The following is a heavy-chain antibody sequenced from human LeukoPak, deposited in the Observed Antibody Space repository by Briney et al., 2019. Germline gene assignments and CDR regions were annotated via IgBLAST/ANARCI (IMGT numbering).Heavy chain of an antibody. D-gene: IGHD3-3*01. J-gene: IGHJ4*02. CDR3: ARFAAAVFGSGY. V-gene: IGHV4-39*01. Sequence: SETLSLTCTVSGGSISSSSYYWGWIRQPPGKGLEWIGSIYYSGSTYYNPSLKSRVTISVDTSKNQFSLKLSSVTAADTAVYYCARFAAAVFGSGYWGQGTLVTVSS. CDR2: IYYSGST. CDR1: GGSISSSSYY.